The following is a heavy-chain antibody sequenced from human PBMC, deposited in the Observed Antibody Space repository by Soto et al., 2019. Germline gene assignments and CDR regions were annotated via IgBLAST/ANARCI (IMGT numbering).Heavy chain of an antibody. Sequence: EVQLLESGGGFVQPGGSLRLSCAATGFTFSVYAMPWVRQAPGKGLVWVSAVTANCGSTYSADSVQGWFTISRDNSKNTLFLKMNSLRAEDTAVYYGASLGVGAWANYYYYYGMDVWGQGTTVTVSS. D-gene: IGHD1-26*01. J-gene: IGHJ6*02. CDR1: GFTFSVYA. CDR2: VTANCGST. V-gene: IGHV3-23*01. CDR3: ASLGVGAWANYYYYYGMDV.